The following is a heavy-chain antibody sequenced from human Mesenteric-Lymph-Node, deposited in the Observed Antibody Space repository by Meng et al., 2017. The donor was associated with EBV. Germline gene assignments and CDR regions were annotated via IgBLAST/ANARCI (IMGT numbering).Heavy chain of an antibody. CDR1: GGSVIGDTYY. Sequence: QVQLQASGPGLVKPSATLSLTCSVSGGSVIGDTYYWSWIRRPPGKGLECIGHIYYSGTTNYNPSLKSRVTISLDTTKSQFSLKLTSVTAADTAVYHCARFQRFGDFDWGQGTLVTVSS. CDR2: IYYSGTT. J-gene: IGHJ4*02. V-gene: IGHV4-61*01. CDR3: ARFQRFGDFD. D-gene: IGHD3-10*01.